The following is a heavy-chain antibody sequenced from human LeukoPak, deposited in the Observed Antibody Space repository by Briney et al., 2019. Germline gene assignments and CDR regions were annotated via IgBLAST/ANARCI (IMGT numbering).Heavy chain of an antibody. V-gene: IGHV4-39*01. CDR1: GGSISSSSYY. Sequence: SETLSLTCTVSGGSISSSSYYWGWIRQPPGKGLEWIGSIYYSGSTYYNPSLKSRVTISVDTSKTQFSLKLSSVTAADTAVYYCAGRYFDWLRGIDPWGQGTLVTVSS. CDR2: IYYSGST. J-gene: IGHJ5*02. D-gene: IGHD3-9*01. CDR3: AGRYFDWLRGIDP.